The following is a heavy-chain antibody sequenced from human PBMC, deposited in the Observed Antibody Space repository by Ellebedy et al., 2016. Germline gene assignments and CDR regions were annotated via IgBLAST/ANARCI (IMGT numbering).Heavy chain of an antibody. D-gene: IGHD3-9*01. J-gene: IGHJ4*02. CDR2: INHSGST. CDR1: GGSFSGYY. V-gene: IGHV4-34*01. CDR3: ARWAVGRYPQGFDY. Sequence: SETLSLXFAVYGGSFSGYYWSWIRQPPGKGLEWIGEINHSGSTNYNPPLKSRVTISVDTSKNQFSLKLSSVTAADTAVYYCARWAVGRYPQGFDYWGQGTLVTVSS.